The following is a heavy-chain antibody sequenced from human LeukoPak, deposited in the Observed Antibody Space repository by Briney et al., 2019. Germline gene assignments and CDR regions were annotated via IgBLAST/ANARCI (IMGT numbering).Heavy chain of an antibody. CDR1: GFTFSSYN. CDR2: ISYDGSNK. J-gene: IGHJ4*02. V-gene: IGHV3-30*03. Sequence: PGGSLRLSCAASGFTFSSYNMNWVRQAPGKGLEWVAVISYDGSNKYYADSVKGRFTISRDNSKNTLYLQMNSLRAEDTAVYYCARGRSSGWYQDVDYWGQGTLVTVSS. CDR3: ARGRSSGWYQDVDY. D-gene: IGHD6-19*01.